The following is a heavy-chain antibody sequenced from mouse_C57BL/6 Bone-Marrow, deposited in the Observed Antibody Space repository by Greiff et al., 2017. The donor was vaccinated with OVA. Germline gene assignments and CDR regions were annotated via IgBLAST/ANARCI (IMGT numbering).Heavy chain of an antibody. CDR3: TRKDYYGSSFSYWYFDV. J-gene: IGHJ1*03. CDR2: IDPETSGT. V-gene: IGHV1-15*01. Sequence: QVQLQQSGAELVRPGASVTLSCKASGFTFTDYEMHWVKQTPVHGLEWIGAIDPETSGTAYNQKFKGTAILTADTSSSTAYMELRSLTSEDAAVYYCTRKDYYGSSFSYWYFDVWGTGTTVTVSS. D-gene: IGHD1-1*01. CDR1: GFTFTDYE.